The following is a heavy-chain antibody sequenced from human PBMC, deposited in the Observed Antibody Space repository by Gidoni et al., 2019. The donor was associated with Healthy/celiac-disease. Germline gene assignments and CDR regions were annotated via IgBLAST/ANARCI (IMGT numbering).Heavy chain of an antibody. CDR2: IWDDGSNT. Sequence: QWQLVESGGGVVQPGRSLRLSCAASGFTFSRYDMHWGPQAPGKVLEGVAGIWDDGSNTYYADSVKGRFTISRDNSKNPLYLQMNSLSAEDTAVYYCARDWSGVVVAATPRGWFDPWGQGTLGTVSS. V-gene: IGHV3-33*01. D-gene: IGHD2-15*01. J-gene: IGHJ5*02. CDR3: ARDWSGVVVAATPRGWFDP. CDR1: GFTFSRYD.